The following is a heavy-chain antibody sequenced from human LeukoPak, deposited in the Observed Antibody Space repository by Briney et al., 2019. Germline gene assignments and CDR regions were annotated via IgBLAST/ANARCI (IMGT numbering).Heavy chain of an antibody. V-gene: IGHV1-69*13. CDR1: GGTFSSYA. D-gene: IGHD2-8*02. CDR2: IIPIFGTA. J-gene: IGHJ6*02. Sequence: GASVKVSCKASGGTFSSYAISWVRQAPGQGLEWMGGIIPIFGTANYAQKFQGRVTITADDSTSTAYMELSSLRSEDTAVYYCARGVLAAYGMDVWGQGTTVTVSS. CDR3: ARGVLAAYGMDV.